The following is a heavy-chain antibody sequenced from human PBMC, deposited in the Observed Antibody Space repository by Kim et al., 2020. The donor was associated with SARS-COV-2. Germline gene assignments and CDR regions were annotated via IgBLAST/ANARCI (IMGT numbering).Heavy chain of an antibody. J-gene: IGHJ6*02. CDR1: GGTFSSYA. CDR3: ARPYCSGGSCYPPEYYYYGMDV. D-gene: IGHD2-15*01. Sequence: SVKVSCKASGGTFSSYAISWVRQAPGQGLEWMGGIIPIFGTANYTQKFQGRVTITADESTSTAYMELSSLRSEDTAVYYCARPYCSGGSCYPPEYYYYGMDVWGQGTTVTVSS. V-gene: IGHV1-69*13. CDR2: IIPIFGTA.